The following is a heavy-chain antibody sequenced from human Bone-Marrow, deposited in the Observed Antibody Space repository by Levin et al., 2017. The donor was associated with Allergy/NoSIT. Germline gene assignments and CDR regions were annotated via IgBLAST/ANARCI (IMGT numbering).Heavy chain of an antibody. J-gene: IGHJ3*02. D-gene: IGHD3-16*02. V-gene: IGHV4-61*02. Sequence: SETLSLTCTVSGGSISSGTYYWSWIRQPAGKGLEWIGRIYTSGSTNYNHSLKSRVTISADTSKNQVSLKLTSVTAADTAVYYCARESYDYVWGAYLRAFDIWGQGTMVTVSS. CDR1: GGSISSGTYY. CDR3: ARESYDYVWGAYLRAFDI. CDR2: IYTSGST.